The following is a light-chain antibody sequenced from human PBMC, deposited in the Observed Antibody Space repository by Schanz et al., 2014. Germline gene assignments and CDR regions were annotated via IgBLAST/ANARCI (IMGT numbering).Light chain of an antibody. CDR2: DVH. CDR3: SSYGGSNFVV. V-gene: IGLV2-11*01. CDR1: SSDVGGYDY. J-gene: IGLJ2*01. Sequence: QSALTQPRSVSGSPGQSVTISCTGTSSDVGGYDYVSWYQQHPGKAPQLIIYDVHKRPSGVPDRFSGSKSGNTASLTVSGLQAEDEADYYCSSYGGSNFVVFGGGTKLTVL.